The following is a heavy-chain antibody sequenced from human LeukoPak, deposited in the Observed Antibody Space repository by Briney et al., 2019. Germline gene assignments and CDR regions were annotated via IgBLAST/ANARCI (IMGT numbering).Heavy chain of an antibody. Sequence: GGSLRLSCAASGFAFSSYGMHWVRQAPGKGLEWVAFIRYDGSNKYYADSVKGRFTISRDNSKNTLYLQMNSLRAEDTAVYYCAKLAGGRYSFDYWGQGTLVTVSS. CDR3: AKLAGGRYSFDY. CDR1: GFAFSSYG. CDR2: IRYDGSNK. V-gene: IGHV3-30*02. D-gene: IGHD1-26*01. J-gene: IGHJ4*02.